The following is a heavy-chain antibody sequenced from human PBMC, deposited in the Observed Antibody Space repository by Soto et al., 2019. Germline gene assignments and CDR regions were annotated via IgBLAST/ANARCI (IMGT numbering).Heavy chain of an antibody. D-gene: IGHD5-18*01. CDR2: INWNGGST. CDR3: ARDNSDYYYYYGMDV. V-gene: IGHV3-20*04. J-gene: IGHJ6*02. Sequence: LRLSCAASGFTFDDYGMSWVRQAPGKGLEWVSGINWNGGSTGYADSEKGRFTISRDNAKNSLYLQMNSLRAEDTALYYCARDNSDYYYYYGMDVWGQGTTVTVSS. CDR1: GFTFDDYG.